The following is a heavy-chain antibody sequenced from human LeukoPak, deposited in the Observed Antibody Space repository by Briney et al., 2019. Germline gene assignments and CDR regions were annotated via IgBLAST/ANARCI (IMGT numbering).Heavy chain of an antibody. CDR1: GGSFSGYY. J-gene: IGHJ5*02. Sequence: SETLSLTCAVYGGSFSGYYWSWIRQPPGKGLEWIGEINHSGSTNYNPSLKSRVTISVDTSKNQFSLKLSSVTAADTAAYYCARVRRGYSYGYNWFDPWGQGTLVTVSS. V-gene: IGHV4-34*01. CDR2: INHSGST. D-gene: IGHD5-18*01. CDR3: ARVRRGYSYGYNWFDP.